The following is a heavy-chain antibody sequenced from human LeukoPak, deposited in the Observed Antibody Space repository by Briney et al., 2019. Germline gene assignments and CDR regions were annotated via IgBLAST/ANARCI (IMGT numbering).Heavy chain of an antibody. Sequence: GGSLRLSCAASGFTFSSYSMNWVRQAPGKGLEWVSSITSSGSSIYYADSVRGRFTISRDNAKNSLFLQMNSLRAGDTAVYYCARGNYFDYWGQGTLVTVSS. J-gene: IGHJ4*02. CDR1: GFTFSSYS. CDR3: ARGNYFDY. CDR2: ITSSGSSI. V-gene: IGHV3-21*01.